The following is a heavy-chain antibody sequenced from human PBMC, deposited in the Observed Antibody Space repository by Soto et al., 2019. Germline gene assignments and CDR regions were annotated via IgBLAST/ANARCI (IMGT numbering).Heavy chain of an antibody. CDR1: DVSINSGGYY. CDR3: ARGSHLERDAGDF. J-gene: IGHJ3*01. V-gene: IGHV4-31*03. CDR2: SYYTGRT. Sequence: QMQLQESGPGLVKPSQTLSLTCTVSDVSINSGGYYWSWIRQHPAKGLEWIRYSYYTGRTYYNPFLNSRVTMSFDTSNNQFSLKVSSVTAADTAVYYGARGSHLERDAGDFWGLGKMVTVSS. D-gene: IGHD1-1*01.